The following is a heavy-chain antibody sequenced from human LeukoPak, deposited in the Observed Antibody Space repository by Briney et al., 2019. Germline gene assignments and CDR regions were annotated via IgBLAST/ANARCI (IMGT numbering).Heavy chain of an antibody. Sequence: ASVKVSCKASGYTFTSYGISWVRQATGQGLEWMGWMNPNSGTTGYAQKFQGRVTMTRNTSISTAYMELSSLRSEDTAVYFCARGALRGVIITQAFDYWGQGTLVTVSS. CDR3: ARGALRGVIITQAFDY. D-gene: IGHD3-10*01. CDR1: GYTFTSYG. CDR2: MNPNSGTT. V-gene: IGHV1-8*02. J-gene: IGHJ4*02.